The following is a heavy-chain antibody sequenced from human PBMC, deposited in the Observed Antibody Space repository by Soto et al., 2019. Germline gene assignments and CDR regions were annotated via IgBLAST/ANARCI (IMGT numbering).Heavy chain of an antibody. Sequence: VQLLESGGGLVQPGGSLRLSCSASGFNFGSYGMSWVRQAPGKGLEWVSGLTASGLNTYYTDSVKGRFTISRDNSRNTVYLQMSGLRVEDTAVFHCAKGLGNAKEVWGQVTTVTVSS. CDR2: LTASGLNT. CDR3: AKGLGNAKEV. CDR1: GFNFGSYG. V-gene: IGHV3-23*01. D-gene: IGHD2-8*01. J-gene: IGHJ6*02.